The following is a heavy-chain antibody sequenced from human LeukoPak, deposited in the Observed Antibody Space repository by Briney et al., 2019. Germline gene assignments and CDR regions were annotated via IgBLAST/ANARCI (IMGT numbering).Heavy chain of an antibody. V-gene: IGHV1-18*01. CDR2: ISAYNGNT. D-gene: IGHD2-2*01. CDR1: GYTFTSYG. CDR3: ARDRGLYCSSTSCSYIIPFDY. Sequence: RASVKVSCKASGYTFTSYGISWVRQAPGQGLEWMGWISAYNGNTNYAQKLQGRVTMTTDTSTSTAYMELRSLRSDDTAVYYCARDRGLYCSSTSCSYIIPFDYWGQGTLVTVSS. J-gene: IGHJ4*02.